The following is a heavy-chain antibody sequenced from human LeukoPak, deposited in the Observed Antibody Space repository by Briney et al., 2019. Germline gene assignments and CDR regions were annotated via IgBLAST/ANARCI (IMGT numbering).Heavy chain of an antibody. D-gene: IGHD6-13*01. V-gene: IGHV1-69*08. Sequence: GASVKVSCKASGGTFSNYIVSWVRQAPGQGLEWMGRITPILGSTNYAQKLQGRVTFSADKSTSTVYMELTSLRSEDTAVYYCARASEVTRSSWYVPPFDSWGQGTLVTVSS. CDR1: GGTFSNYI. CDR2: ITPILGST. J-gene: IGHJ5*01. CDR3: ARASEVTRSSWYVPPFDS.